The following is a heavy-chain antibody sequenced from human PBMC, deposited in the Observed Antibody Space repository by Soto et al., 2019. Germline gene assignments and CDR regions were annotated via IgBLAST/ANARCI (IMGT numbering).Heavy chain of an antibody. CDR1: GFSVSNNY. J-gene: IGHJ4*01. V-gene: IGHV3-53*01. CDR3: TRDPPAGHQ. Sequence: EVQVVESGGGLIQPGGSLRLSCAASGFSVSNNYMSWVRQAPGKGLEWVSLIYSGGTTHYADSVKGRFTISRDSSNNTLHLQMNSLRVEDTALYSCTRDPPAGHQWGPGTLVTVAS. D-gene: IGHD2-2*01. CDR2: IYSGGTT.